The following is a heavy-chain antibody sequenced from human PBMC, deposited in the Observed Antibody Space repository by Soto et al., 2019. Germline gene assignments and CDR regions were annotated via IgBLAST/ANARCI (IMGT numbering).Heavy chain of an antibody. V-gene: IGHV3-30*02. Sequence: GGSLRLSCAASGFTFSRYGMHWVRQAPGKGLEWVAAIWYDESNKYYVDSVRGRFTISRDNSKSTLYLQMNSLRVEDTAVYYCAKDSYSDGHGCPDYWGQGTLVTVSS. CDR2: IWYDESNK. CDR1: GFTFSRYG. CDR3: AKDSYSDGHGCPDY. D-gene: IGHD3-22*01. J-gene: IGHJ4*02.